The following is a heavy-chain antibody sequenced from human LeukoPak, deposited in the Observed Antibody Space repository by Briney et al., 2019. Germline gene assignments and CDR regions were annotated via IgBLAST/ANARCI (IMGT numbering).Heavy chain of an antibody. CDR1: GYTFTSYG. CDR3: ASSMGGSYHENYYYGMDV. CDR2: ISAYNGNT. D-gene: IGHD1-26*01. V-gene: IGHV1-18*04. J-gene: IGHJ6*02. Sequence: ASVKVSCKASGYTFTSYGISWVRQAPGQGLEWMGWISAYNGNTNYAQKLQGRVTMTTDTSTSTAYMELRSLRSDDTAVYYCASSMGGSYHENYYYGMDVWGQGTTVTVSS.